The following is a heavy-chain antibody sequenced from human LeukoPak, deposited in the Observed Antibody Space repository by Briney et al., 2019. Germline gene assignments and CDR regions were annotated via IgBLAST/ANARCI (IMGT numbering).Heavy chain of an antibody. CDR1: GGSISSYY. Sequence: SETLSLTCTVSGGSISSYYWSWIRQPPGKGLEWIGYLHYRGNTNHNSSLKSRMTISLDTSRNQFSLRLSSVTAADTAIYFCARESSTSQTNLFDSWGQGTLVTVSS. V-gene: IGHV4-59*01. J-gene: IGHJ4*02. CDR3: ARESSTSQTNLFDS. D-gene: IGHD6-6*01. CDR2: LHYRGNT.